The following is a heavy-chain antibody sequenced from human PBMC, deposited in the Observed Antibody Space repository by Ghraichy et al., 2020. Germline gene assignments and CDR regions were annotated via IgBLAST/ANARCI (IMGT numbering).Heavy chain of an antibody. V-gene: IGHV3-7*01. CDR3: ARDPVDYYDSSGAYDY. CDR2: IKQDGSEK. CDR1: GFTFSSYG. J-gene: IGHJ4*02. D-gene: IGHD3-22*01. Sequence: LSLTCAASGFTFSSYGMHWVRQAPGKGLEWVANIKQDGSEKYYVDSVKGRFTISRDNAKNSLYLQMNSLRAEDTAVYYCARDPVDYYDSSGAYDYWGQGTLVTVSS.